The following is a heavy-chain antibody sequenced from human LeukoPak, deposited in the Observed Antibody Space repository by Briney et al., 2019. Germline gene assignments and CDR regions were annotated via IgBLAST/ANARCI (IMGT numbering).Heavy chain of an antibody. V-gene: IGHV4-59*01. CDR3: ARAVVRGVSPYYFDY. D-gene: IGHD3-10*01. CDR1: GGSISSYY. Sequence: SETLSLTCTVSGGSISSYYWSWIRQPPGKGLEWIGYIYYSGSTNYNPSLKSRVTISVDTSKNQFSLKLSSVTAADTAVYYCARAVVRGVSPYYFDYWGQGTLVTVSS. J-gene: IGHJ4*02. CDR2: IYYSGST.